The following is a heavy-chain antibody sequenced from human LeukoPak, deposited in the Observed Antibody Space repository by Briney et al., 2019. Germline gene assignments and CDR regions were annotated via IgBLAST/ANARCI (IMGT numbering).Heavy chain of an antibody. CDR2: INPNSGGT. CDR1: GYTFTGYY. CDR3: ARDLFPYIAAAGRNWFDP. V-gene: IGHV1-2*02. Sequence: ASVKVSCKASGYTFTGYYMHWVRQAPGQGLDWMGWINPNSGGTNYAQKFQGRVTMTRDTSISTAYMELSRLRSDDTAVYYCARDLFPYIAAAGRNWFDPWGQGTLVTVSS. J-gene: IGHJ5*02. D-gene: IGHD6-13*01.